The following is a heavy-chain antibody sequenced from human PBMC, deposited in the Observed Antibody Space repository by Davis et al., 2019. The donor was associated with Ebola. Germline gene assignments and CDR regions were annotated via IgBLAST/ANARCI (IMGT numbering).Heavy chain of an antibody. CDR3: ARQPKYYGAGRKEYYNYVIDV. CDR2: TYYSSKWYN. CDR1: GDSVSSGG. Sequence: HSQTLSLTCAISGDSVSSGGWNWIRQSPSRGLEWLGRTYYSSKWYNDYAVSVKSRITINPDTSKNQFSLRLSSVTAADTAVYYCARQPKYYGAGRKEYYNYVIDVWGQGTTVTVSS. J-gene: IGHJ6*02. D-gene: IGHD3-10*01. V-gene: IGHV6-1*01.